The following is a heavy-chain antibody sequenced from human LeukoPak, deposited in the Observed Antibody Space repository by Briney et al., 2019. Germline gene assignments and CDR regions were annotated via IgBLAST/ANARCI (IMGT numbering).Heavy chain of an antibody. CDR2: ISYDGSNK. V-gene: IGHV3-30*18. Sequence: GGSPRLSCAASGFTFSSYGMHWVRQAPGKGLEWVAVISYDGSNKYYADSVKGRFTISRDNSKNTLYLQMNSLRAEDTAVYYCAKVGLMDVWGQGTTVTVSS. CDR1: GFTFSSYG. CDR3: AKVGLMDV. J-gene: IGHJ6*02.